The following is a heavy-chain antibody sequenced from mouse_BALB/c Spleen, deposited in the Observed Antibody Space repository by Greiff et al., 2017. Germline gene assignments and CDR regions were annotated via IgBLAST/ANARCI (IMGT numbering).Heavy chain of an antibody. CDR3: ARYGYDGRDYYYAMDY. Sequence: VMLVESGPGLVAPSQSLSITCTVSGFSLTSYGVHWVRQPPGKGLEWLGVIWAGGSTNYNSALMSRLSISKDNSKSQVFLKMNSLQTDDTAMYYCARYGYDGRDYYYAMDYWGQGTSVTVSS. J-gene: IGHJ4*01. CDR2: IWAGGST. V-gene: IGHV2-9*02. D-gene: IGHD2-2*01. CDR1: GFSLTSYG.